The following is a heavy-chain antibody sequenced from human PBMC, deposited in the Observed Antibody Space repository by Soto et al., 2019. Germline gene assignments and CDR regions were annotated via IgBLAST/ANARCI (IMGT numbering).Heavy chain of an antibody. CDR3: AKSRPAVVVIAYYFDY. Sequence: GSLRLSCAASGFTFSSYGMHWVRQAPGKGLEWVAVISYDGSNKYYADSVKGRFTISRDNSKNTLCLQMNSLRAEDTAVYYCAKSRPAVVVIAYYFDYWGQGTLVTVSS. J-gene: IGHJ4*02. D-gene: IGHD3-22*01. CDR1: GFTFSSYG. V-gene: IGHV3-30*18. CDR2: ISYDGSNK.